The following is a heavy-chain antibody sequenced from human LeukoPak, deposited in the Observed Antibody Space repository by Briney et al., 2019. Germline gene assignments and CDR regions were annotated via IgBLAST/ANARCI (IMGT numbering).Heavy chain of an antibody. V-gene: IGHV3-30*02. CDR3: AAIDAGYSYGLYYFDY. CDR2: IRFDGSNK. D-gene: IGHD5-18*01. Sequence: GGSLRLSCAASGFTFSSYGMHWVRQAPGKGLEWVAFIRFDGSNKYYADSVKGRFTISRDNSKNTLYLQMNSLRSEDTAVYYCAAIDAGYSYGLYYFDYWGQGTLVTVSS. CDR1: GFTFSSYG. J-gene: IGHJ4*02.